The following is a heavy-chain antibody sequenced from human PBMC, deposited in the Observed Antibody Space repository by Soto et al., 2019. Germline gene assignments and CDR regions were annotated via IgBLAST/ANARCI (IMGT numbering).Heavy chain of an antibody. V-gene: IGHV4-4*02. CDR3: ARRGSTWRFAY. CDR2: IDHSGST. Sequence: QVQLQESGPGLVKPSGTLSLTCAVSGGSISSSNWWSWVRQPPGKGLEWIGEIDHSGSTNYNPSLKSRVNISVDTSTTKSSPKLSSVTAADPAVYYCARRGSTWRFAYWGQGTLVTVSS. D-gene: IGHD6-13*01. J-gene: IGHJ4*02. CDR1: GGSISSSNW.